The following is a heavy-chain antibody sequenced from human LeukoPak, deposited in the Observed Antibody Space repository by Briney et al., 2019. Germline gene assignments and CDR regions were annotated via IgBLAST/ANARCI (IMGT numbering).Heavy chain of an antibody. CDR1: GYTLTDLS. V-gene: IGHV1-24*01. CDR2: FDPENSET. Sequence: ASVKVSCKVSGYTLTDLSIHWVRQPPGKGLEWMGGFDPENSETIYAQRFQGRVTMTEDTSSDTAYMFLTSLRSEDTALYYCATLNYGDLRGGGFEVWGQGTMVPVSS. J-gene: IGHJ3*01. CDR3: ATLNYGDLRGGGFEV. D-gene: IGHD4-17*01.